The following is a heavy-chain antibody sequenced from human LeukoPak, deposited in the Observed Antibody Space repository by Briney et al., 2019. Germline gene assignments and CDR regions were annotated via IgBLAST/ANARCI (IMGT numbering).Heavy chain of an antibody. V-gene: IGHV3-15*01. CDR2: IKSKTDGGTT. Sequence: GGSLRLSCAASGFTFSNAWMSWVRHAPGKGLEWVGRIKSKTDGGTTDYAAPVKGRFTISRDDSKNTLYLQMNSLKTEDTAVYYCTTDHQTTVSPYYYYYYMDVWGKGTTVTVSS. D-gene: IGHD4-11*01. CDR1: GFTFSNAW. J-gene: IGHJ6*03. CDR3: TTDHQTTVSPYYYYYYMDV.